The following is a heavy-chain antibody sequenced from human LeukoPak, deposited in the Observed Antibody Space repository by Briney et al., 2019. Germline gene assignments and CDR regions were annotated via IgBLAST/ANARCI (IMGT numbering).Heavy chain of an antibody. J-gene: IGHJ4*02. V-gene: IGHV3-48*03. D-gene: IGHD3-22*01. CDR3: AKGYYDSSGYYRGYFDY. CDR1: GFTFSSYE. Sequence: GGSLRLSCAASGFTFSSYEMNWVRQAPGKGLEWVSYISSSGSTIYYADSVKGRFTISRDNAKNSLYLQMTSLRAEDTAVYYCAKGYYDSSGYYRGYFDYWGQGTLVSVST. CDR2: ISSSGSTI.